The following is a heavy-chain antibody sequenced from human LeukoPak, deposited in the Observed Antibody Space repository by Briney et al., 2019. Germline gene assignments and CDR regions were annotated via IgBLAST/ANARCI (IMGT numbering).Heavy chain of an antibody. CDR1: GYSFTDYI. D-gene: IGHD3-22*01. CDR2: IGTYDGHT. Sequence: ASVKVSCKTSGYSFTDYIIAWVRQAPGQGLEWLGWIGTYDGHTNYAQKVQGRVTMTTDTSATTAYLELRSLTSDDTALYYCARLMDNNYDGSAFDYWGQGTLVTVSS. J-gene: IGHJ4*02. CDR3: ARLMDNNYDGSAFDY. V-gene: IGHV1-18*01.